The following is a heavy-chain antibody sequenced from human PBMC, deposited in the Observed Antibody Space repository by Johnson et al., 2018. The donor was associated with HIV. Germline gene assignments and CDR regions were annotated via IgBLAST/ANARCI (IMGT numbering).Heavy chain of an antibody. J-gene: IGHJ3*02. CDR3: ARAYVVDTAMVNIAVAGRAFDI. Sequence: QVHLVESGGGVVQPGRSLRLSCAASGFTFSTYGMHWVRQAPGKGLEWVAVMWYDGSNKYYADSVKGRFTISRDNSKNTLYLQMNSLRAEDTAVYYCARAYVVDTAMVNIAVAGRAFDIWGQGTMVTVSS. CDR2: MWYDGSNK. D-gene: IGHD5-18*01. V-gene: IGHV3-30*19. CDR1: GFTFSTYG.